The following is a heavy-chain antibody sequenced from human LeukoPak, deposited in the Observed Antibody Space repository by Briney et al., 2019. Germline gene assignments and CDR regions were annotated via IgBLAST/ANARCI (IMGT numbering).Heavy chain of an antibody. Sequence: GGSLRLSCTASGFSFSGHWMHWTRQLPGKGLVWVSRISPTGSTTSYADSVKGRFTVSRDNAKNTLHLQVNNLRAEDTAVYYCARGPNSNWSGLDFWGQGTLLTVSS. J-gene: IGHJ4*02. CDR3: ARGPNSNWSGLDF. CDR2: ISPTGSTT. V-gene: IGHV3-74*01. D-gene: IGHD6-6*01. CDR1: GFSFSGHW.